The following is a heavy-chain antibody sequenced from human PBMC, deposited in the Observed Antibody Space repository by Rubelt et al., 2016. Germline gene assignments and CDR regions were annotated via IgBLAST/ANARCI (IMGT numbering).Heavy chain of an antibody. CDR1: GFTFSSYA. Sequence: VQLVESGGGVVQPGGSLRLSCAASGFTFSSYAMSWVRPAPGKGLEWVSTIGGRGRFEYYEESVRGRVTISRDNARNSLYLQMNSLRVEDTALYYCARGGYPRTWGQGTLVTVSS. J-gene: IGHJ5*02. CDR3: ARGGYPRT. V-gene: IGHV3-21*01. CDR2: IGGRGRFE. D-gene: IGHD5-18*01.